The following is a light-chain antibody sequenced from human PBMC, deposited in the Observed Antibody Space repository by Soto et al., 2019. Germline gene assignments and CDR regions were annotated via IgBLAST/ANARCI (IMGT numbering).Light chain of an antibody. Sequence: EIVLTQSPGTLSLSPGERATLSCRASQSVNSRYLAWYQQKPGQAPRLLIYGVSSRATGIPDRFSGSGSGTDFTLTISRLEPEDFAVYYCHQYGSSPPFTFGPGTKVDIK. CDR2: GVS. CDR1: QSVNSRY. CDR3: HQYGSSPPFT. J-gene: IGKJ3*01. V-gene: IGKV3-20*01.